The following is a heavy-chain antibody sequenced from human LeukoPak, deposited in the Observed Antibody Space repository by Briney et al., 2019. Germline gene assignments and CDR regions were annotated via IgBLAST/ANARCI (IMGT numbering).Heavy chain of an antibody. CDR2: IYTSGST. D-gene: IGHD2-21*01. Sequence: SETLSLTCTVSGGSISSYYWSWIRQPAGKGLEWIGRIYTSGSTNYNPSLKSRVTMSVDTSKNQFSLKLSSVTAADTAVYYCARGLDTNDWSDAFDIWGQGTMVTVSS. CDR1: GGSISSYY. CDR3: ARGLDTNDWSDAFDI. J-gene: IGHJ3*02. V-gene: IGHV4-4*07.